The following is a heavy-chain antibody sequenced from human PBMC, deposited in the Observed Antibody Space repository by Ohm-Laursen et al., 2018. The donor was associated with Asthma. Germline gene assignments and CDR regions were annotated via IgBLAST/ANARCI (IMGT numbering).Heavy chain of an antibody. J-gene: IGHJ1*01. CDR2: ISTASSFI. CDR1: GYTFSRYS. Sequence: LSLTCAASGYTFSRYSIHWVRQIPGKGLEWVASISTASSFIYYADSVRGRFTTSRDNARNSVYLQMNSQRAEDTALYYCARIGPEWELPGREYSLHHWGEGTLVTVSS. V-gene: IGHV3-21*01. CDR3: ARIGPEWELPGREYSLHH. D-gene: IGHD1-26*01.